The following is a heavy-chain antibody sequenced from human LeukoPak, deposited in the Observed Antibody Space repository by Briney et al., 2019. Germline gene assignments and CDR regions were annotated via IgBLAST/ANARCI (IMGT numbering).Heavy chain of an antibody. CDR3: ARGSVGARNNYVGARHYYFDY. CDR1: GYTFTGYY. J-gene: IGHJ4*02. V-gene: IGHV1-2*04. Sequence: ASVKVSCKASGYTFTGYYMHWVRQAPGQGLEWMGWINPNSGGTNYAQKFQGWVTMTRDTSISTAYMELSRLRSDDTAVYYCARGSVGARNNYVGARHYYFDYWGQGTLVTVSS. D-gene: IGHD4-11*01. CDR2: INPNSGGT.